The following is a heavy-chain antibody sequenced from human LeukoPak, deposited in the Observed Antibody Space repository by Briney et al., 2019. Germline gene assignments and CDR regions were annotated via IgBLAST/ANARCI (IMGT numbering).Heavy chain of an antibody. D-gene: IGHD6-19*01. Sequence: SETLSLTCAVSGGSISSSNWWSWVRQPPGKGLEWIGEIYHSGSTNYNPSLKSRVTISVDKSKNQFSLKLSSVTAADTAVYYCARDIAVAGIAFDIWGQGTMVTVSS. CDR2: IYHSGST. CDR3: ARDIAVAGIAFDI. J-gene: IGHJ3*02. V-gene: IGHV4-4*02. CDR1: GGSISSSNW.